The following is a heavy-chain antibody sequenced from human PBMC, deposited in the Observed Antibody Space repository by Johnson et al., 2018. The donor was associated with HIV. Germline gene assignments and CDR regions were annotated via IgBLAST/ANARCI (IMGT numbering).Heavy chain of an antibody. CDR1: GFIFDDYG. D-gene: IGHD6-19*01. CDR3: AKELAVAGTVGAFDI. V-gene: IGHV3-23*04. Sequence: VQLVESGGGVVRPGGSQRLSCAASGFIFDDYGMSWVRQAPGKGLEWVSGISGSGGSTYYADSVKGRFTISRDNSKNTLYLQMNSLRAEDTAVYYCAKELAVAGTVGAFDIWGQGTMVTVSS. J-gene: IGHJ3*02. CDR2: ISGSGGST.